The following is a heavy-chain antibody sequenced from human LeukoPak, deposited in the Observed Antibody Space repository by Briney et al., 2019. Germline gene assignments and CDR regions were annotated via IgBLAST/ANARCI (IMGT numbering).Heavy chain of an antibody. Sequence: SGPTLVNPTQTLTLTCTFSGFSLSTSGMRVSWIRQPPGKALEWLARIDWDDDKFYSTSLKTRLTISKDTSKNQVVLTMTNMDPVDTATYYCARSRGYCSSTSCLDAFDIWGQGTGVTVSS. CDR3: ARSRGYCSSTSCLDAFDI. J-gene: IGHJ3*02. CDR2: IDWDDDK. CDR1: GFSLSTSGMR. D-gene: IGHD2-2*01. V-gene: IGHV2-70*04.